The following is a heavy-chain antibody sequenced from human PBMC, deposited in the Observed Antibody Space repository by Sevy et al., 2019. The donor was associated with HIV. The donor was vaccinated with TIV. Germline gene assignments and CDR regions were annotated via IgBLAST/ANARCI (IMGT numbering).Heavy chain of an antibody. CDR2: IKGDGSHK. J-gene: IGHJ4*02. Sequence: GGSLRLSCAASGFTFCANWMNWVRQAPGKGLEWVANIKGDGSHKQYVDSVEGRFTISRDNAKNLLYLQMNSLRVEDTAVYYCAHETFGRSESWGQGTLVTVSS. CDR1: GFTFCANW. D-gene: IGHD3-16*01. V-gene: IGHV3-7*01. CDR3: AHETFGRSES.